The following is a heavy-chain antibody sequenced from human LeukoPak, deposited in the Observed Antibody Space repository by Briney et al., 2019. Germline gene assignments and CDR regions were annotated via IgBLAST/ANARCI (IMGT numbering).Heavy chain of an antibody. CDR1: GFTFSSAW. V-gene: IGHV3-15*01. Sequence: GSLRLSCAASGFTFSSAWMSWVRQAPGKGLEWVGRIKSKTDGGTTDYAAPVKGRFTISRDDSQHTLYLLMNSLKTEDTAVYYCTTELYCTSTACQGDLFDYWGQGILVTVSS. J-gene: IGHJ4*02. D-gene: IGHD2-2*01. CDR2: IKSKTDGGTT. CDR3: TTELYCTSTACQGDLFDY.